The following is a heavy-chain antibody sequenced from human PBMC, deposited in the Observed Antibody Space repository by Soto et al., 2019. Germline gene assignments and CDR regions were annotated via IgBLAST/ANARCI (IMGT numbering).Heavy chain of an antibody. D-gene: IGHD6-13*01. J-gene: IGHJ6*02. V-gene: IGHV4-30-4*01. Sequence: PSETLSLTCTVSVGSISSGDYYWSWIRQPPGKGLEWIGYIYYSGSTYYNPSLKSRVTISVDTSKNQFSLKLSSVTAADTAVYYCARDRPMAAAGIGYYYYGMDVWGQGTTVTVSS. CDR3: ARDRPMAAAGIGYYYYGMDV. CDR2: IYYSGST. CDR1: VGSISSGDYY.